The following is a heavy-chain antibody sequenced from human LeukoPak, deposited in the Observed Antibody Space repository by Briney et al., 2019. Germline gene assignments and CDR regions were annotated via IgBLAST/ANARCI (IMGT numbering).Heavy chain of an antibody. Sequence: SETLSLTCTVSGGSISSYCWSWIRQPPGKGLEWIGYIYYSGSTNYNPSLKSRVTISVDTSKNQFSLKLSSVTAADTAVYYCARHSPSSFLLFDYWGQGTLVTVSS. J-gene: IGHJ4*02. CDR1: GGSISSYC. V-gene: IGHV4-59*08. D-gene: IGHD2-15*01. CDR3: ARHSPSSFLLFDY. CDR2: IYYSGST.